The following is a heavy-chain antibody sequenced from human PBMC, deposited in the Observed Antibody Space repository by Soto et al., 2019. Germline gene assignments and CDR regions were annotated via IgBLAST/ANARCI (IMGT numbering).Heavy chain of an antibody. J-gene: IGHJ4*02. V-gene: IGHV4-59*08. CDR1: GGSTSSYY. CDR2: NSYSGNT. CDR3: ARHGGSYSFDY. D-gene: IGHD1-26*01. Sequence: QVQLQESGPGLVKPSETLSLTCTVTGGSTSSYYWSWLRQPPGKGLEWIGYNSYSGNTDYNPSLKSXXTXSEXTSKNQFSLNLSSATAADTAVYYCARHGGSYSFDYWGQGILVTVSS.